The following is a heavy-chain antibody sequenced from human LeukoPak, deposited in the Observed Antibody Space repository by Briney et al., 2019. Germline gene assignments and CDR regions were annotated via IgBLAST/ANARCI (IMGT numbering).Heavy chain of an antibody. J-gene: IGHJ4*01. V-gene: IGHV3-21*01. CDR3: ARDRGAYCGGDCYLGFDY. CDR2: IAGSSGYI. Sequence: GGSLRLSCAASGFTFSSYTMNCVRQAPGKGLEWVSSIAGSSGYISYADSVKGRFTISRDNAKKPLYLQMTSLTAEDTAVYYCARDRGAYCGGDCYLGFDYWGRGTLVTVSS. CDR1: GFTFSSYT. D-gene: IGHD2-21*02.